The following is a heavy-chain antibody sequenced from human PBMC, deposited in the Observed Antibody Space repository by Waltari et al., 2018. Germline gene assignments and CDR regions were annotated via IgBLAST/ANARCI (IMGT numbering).Heavy chain of an antibody. J-gene: IGHJ4*02. D-gene: IGHD5-12*01. CDR3: DSGSPGGFAYSSCRTLFDY. Sequence: QVQLVQSGTAVKKPGASVKVACKASGYAFSGHYMHWLRPSPGQRREWMGWINPIFGTASYAQKFQCRVTITANSSTSTDYMVLSSMRSEDAAVYYCDSGSPGGFAYSSCRTLFDYWGQGTMVTVSS. CDR1: GYAFSGHY. V-gene: IGHV1-69*01. CDR2: INPIFGTA.